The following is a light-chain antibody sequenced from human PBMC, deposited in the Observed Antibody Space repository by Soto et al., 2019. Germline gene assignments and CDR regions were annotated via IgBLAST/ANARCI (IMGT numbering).Light chain of an antibody. Sequence: QSVLTQPPSASGTPGQRVTISCSGSNSNIGSNPVNWYQQLPGTAPKLLIYTNNQRPSGVPGRFSGSKSGTSASLAISGLQSEDEADYYCATWDDSLNGDVFGGGTQLT. CDR3: ATWDDSLNGDV. J-gene: IGLJ7*01. V-gene: IGLV1-44*01. CDR1: NSNIGSNP. CDR2: TNN.